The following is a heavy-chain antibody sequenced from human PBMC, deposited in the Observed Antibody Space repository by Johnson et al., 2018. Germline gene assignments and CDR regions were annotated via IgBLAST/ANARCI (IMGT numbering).Heavy chain of an antibody. CDR2: ISGSSGRT. J-gene: IGHJ1*01. CDR3: AKSQRGIAVLLATYFQR. Sequence: VQLVQSGGGLIQPGGSLRLSCAASGFTFSSYAMSWVRQAPGMGLEWVSTISGSSGRTYYADSVKGRFSISRDNSKNTLYLQMNSLRVEDPAVFYFAKSQRGIAVLLATYFQRWGQGTLVTVSS. V-gene: IGHV3-23*04. CDR1: GFTFSSYA. D-gene: IGHD6-19*01.